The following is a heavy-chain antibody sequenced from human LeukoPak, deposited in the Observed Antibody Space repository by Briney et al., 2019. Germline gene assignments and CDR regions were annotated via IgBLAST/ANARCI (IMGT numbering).Heavy chain of an antibody. D-gene: IGHD6-19*01. CDR2: ISSSSSDI. CDR1: GFTFSSYS. V-gene: IGHV3-21*01. J-gene: IGHJ4*02. CDR3: ARADSSGWTQASYFDY. Sequence: GGSLRLSCAASGFTFSSYSMNWVRQAPGKGLEGVSSISSSSSDIYYADSVKGLFTISRDNAKNSLYLQMNSLRAEDTAVYYCARADSSGWTQASYFDYWGQGTLVTVSS.